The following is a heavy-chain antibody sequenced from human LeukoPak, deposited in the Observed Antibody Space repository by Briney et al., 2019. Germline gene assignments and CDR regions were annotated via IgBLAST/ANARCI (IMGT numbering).Heavy chain of an antibody. CDR2: IKSKTDGGTT. CDR1: GFTFSNAW. J-gene: IGHJ6*02. D-gene: IGHD3-10*01. V-gene: IGHV3-15*01. CDR3: TTDRYGSGSYGDYYYYYGMDV. Sequence: GRSLRLFCAASGFTFSNAWMSWVRQAPGKGLEWVGRIKSKTDGGTTDYAAHVKGRFTISRDDSKNTLYLQMNSLKTEDTAVYYCTTDRYGSGSYGDYYYYYGMDVWGQGTTVTVSS.